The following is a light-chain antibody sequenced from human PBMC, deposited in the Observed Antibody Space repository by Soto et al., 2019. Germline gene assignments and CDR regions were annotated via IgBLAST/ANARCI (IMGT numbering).Light chain of an antibody. CDR1: SSDVGSYKL. Sequence: QSALTQPASVPGSPGQSITISCTGTSSDVGSYKLVSWYQQHPGKAPKLMIYEDNKRPSGVSNRFSGSKSGNTASLTISGLQAEDEADYYCCSYAGSTTYVVFGGGTKLTVL. CDR2: EDN. J-gene: IGLJ2*01. V-gene: IGLV2-23*01. CDR3: CSYAGSTTYVV.